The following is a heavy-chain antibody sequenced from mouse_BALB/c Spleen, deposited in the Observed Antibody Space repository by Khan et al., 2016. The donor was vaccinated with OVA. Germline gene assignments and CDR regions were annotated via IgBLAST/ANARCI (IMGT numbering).Heavy chain of an antibody. CDR1: GYSITSDYA. CDR2: ISYSGNT. V-gene: IGHV3-2*02. J-gene: IGHJ2*01. Sequence: EVQLVESGPGLVKPSQSLSLTCTVTGYSITSDYAWNWIRQFPGNKLEWLGYISYSGNTKYNPSLKSRISVTRDTSKNQFFLQLNSVTTEDSATYYCARVSGGDFDYWGQGTTRTVSS. D-gene: IGHD4-1*01. CDR3: ARVSGGDFDY.